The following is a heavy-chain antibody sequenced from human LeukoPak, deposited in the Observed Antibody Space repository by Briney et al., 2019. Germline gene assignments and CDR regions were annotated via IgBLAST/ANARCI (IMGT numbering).Heavy chain of an antibody. J-gene: IGHJ4*02. D-gene: IGHD5-12*01. V-gene: IGHV4-39*01. CDR2: IYYSGRT. CDR3: ARRDIVATIDS. CDR1: GGSISSSSYY. Sequence: KPSETLSLTCTVSGGSISSSSYYWAWIRQPPGKGLEWIGRIYYSGRTFYNPPLSGRLTIAADTSKNQFSLTLTSVNAADTAVYYCARRDIVATIDSWGQGTLVTVSS.